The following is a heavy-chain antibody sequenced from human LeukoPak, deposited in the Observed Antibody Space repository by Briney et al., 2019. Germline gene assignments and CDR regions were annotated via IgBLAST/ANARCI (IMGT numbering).Heavy chain of an antibody. CDR2: ISGSGGTT. CDR3: AKAGIGADGAGFLCEY. D-gene: IGHD1-1*01. J-gene: IGHJ4*02. Sequence: GGSLRLSCAASGFTFSNYGMNWVRQAPGNGLEWVSGISGSGGTTYYADSVRGRFTVSRDNSRNTVSLQMSSLRVEDTGIYYCAKAGIGADGAGFLCEYWGQGTLVTVSS. CDR1: GFTFSNYG. V-gene: IGHV3-23*01.